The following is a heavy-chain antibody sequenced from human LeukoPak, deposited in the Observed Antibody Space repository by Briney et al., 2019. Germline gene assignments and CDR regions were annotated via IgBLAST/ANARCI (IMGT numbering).Heavy chain of an antibody. CDR1: AGSITSYY. J-gene: IGHJ4*01. Sequence: SETLSLTCTVSAGSITSYYWSWIRQPPGKGLEWIGYIYYSGSTNYNPTLKSRFTISVDTSKNQFSLKLSSLSAADTAVYYCARAVLSYCRGGSCPYFDYWGQGTLVTVSS. V-gene: IGHV4-59*01. CDR3: ARAVLSYCRGGSCPYFDY. D-gene: IGHD2-15*01. CDR2: IYYSGST.